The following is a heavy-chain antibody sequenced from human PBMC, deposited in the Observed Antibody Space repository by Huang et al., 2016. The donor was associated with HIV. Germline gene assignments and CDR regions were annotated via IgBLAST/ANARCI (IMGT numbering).Heavy chain of an antibody. CDR1: GGSFRNFA. D-gene: IGHD3-22*01. Sequence: QVQLVQSGAEVKKPGSSVKVSCKASGGSFRNFAIGWVRQAPGQGLELMVGIIPTLGTANDAQKFQGRVTIIADESTSTAYMELSSLRSEDTAVYYCATVDYYDTSGPQRGYFDNWGQGTLVTVSS. CDR2: IIPTLGTA. J-gene: IGHJ4*02. CDR3: ATVDYYDTSGPQRGYFDN. V-gene: IGHV1-69*01.